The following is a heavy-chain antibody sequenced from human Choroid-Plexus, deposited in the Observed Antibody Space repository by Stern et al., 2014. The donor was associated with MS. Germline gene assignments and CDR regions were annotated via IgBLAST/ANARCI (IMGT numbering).Heavy chain of an antibody. J-gene: IGHJ5*02. Sequence: QVQLVQSGGGVDQPGRPLRLSCVASGFTFGSCAMHWVRQAPGKGLEWVAGVSYAGSNKYYADSVKGRFTISRDNSQNTLYMQMSSLRPEDTAVYYCAKDRQYLTYFFDHWGQGSLVTVSS. V-gene: IGHV3-30*18. CDR1: GFTFGSCA. CDR3: AKDRQYLTYFFDH. D-gene: IGHD2/OR15-2a*01. CDR2: VSYAGSNK.